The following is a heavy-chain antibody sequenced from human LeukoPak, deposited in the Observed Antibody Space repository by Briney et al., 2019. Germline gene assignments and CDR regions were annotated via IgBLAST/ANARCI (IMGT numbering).Heavy chain of an antibody. J-gene: IGHJ6*02. CDR2: IYTSGST. Sequence: PSETLSLTCTVSGGSISSYYWSWIRQPAVKGLEWIGRIYTSGSTNYNPSLKSRGTMSVDTSKNQFSLKLSSVTAADTAVYYCARDLDYGDYAYYYYGMDVWGQGTTVTVSS. D-gene: IGHD4-17*01. V-gene: IGHV4-4*07. CDR3: ARDLDYGDYAYYYYGMDV. CDR1: GGSISSYY.